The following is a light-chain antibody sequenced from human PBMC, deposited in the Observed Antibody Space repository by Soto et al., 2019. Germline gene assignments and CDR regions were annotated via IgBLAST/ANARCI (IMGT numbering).Light chain of an antibody. CDR2: DAS. J-gene: IGKJ5*01. V-gene: IGKV3-11*01. Sequence: EIVLTQSPATLSLSPGERATLSCRASQSVNSYLAWYQQKPGQAPRLLIYDASNRAPGIPARFSGGGSGTDFTLTITSLEPEDFAVYYCQPRSNWPPITFGQGTRLEI. CDR3: QPRSNWPPIT. CDR1: QSVNSY.